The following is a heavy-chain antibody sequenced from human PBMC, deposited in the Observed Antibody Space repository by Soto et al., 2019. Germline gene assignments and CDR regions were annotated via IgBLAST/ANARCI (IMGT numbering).Heavy chain of an antibody. J-gene: IGHJ5*02. D-gene: IGHD2-2*03. CDR3: VRDGYCITTSCYGNWFDP. CDR1: GFTFSTYW. Sequence: GGSLRLSCAASGFTFSTYWMHWIRQVPGKGLEWVSRINSDASHTYYADSVKGRFTISGDNAKNTLHLEMNSLRAEDTAVYYCVRDGYCITTSCYGNWFDPWGQGTLVTVSS. CDR2: INSDASHT. V-gene: IGHV3-74*01.